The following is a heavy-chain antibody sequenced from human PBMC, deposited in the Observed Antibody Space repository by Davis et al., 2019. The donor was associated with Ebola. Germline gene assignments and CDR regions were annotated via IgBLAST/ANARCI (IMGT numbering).Heavy chain of an antibody. V-gene: IGHV3-7*03. CDR1: GFTFISYW. Sequence: GSLRLSCAASGFTFISYWMNWVRQAPGKGLEWVANIKQDGSEKYYVDSVKGRFSISRDNAKNSLYLQMNGLRAEDTAVYYCARSYSGSRIYDYWGQGTLVTVSS. D-gene: IGHD1-26*01. CDR2: IKQDGSEK. J-gene: IGHJ4*02. CDR3: ARSYSGSRIYDY.